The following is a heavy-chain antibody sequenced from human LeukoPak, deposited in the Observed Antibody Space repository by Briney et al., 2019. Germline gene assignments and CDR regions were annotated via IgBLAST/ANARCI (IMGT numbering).Heavy chain of an antibody. CDR2: INDRGLT. CDR1: GVSFSGYH. J-gene: IGHJ4*02. D-gene: IGHD4-17*01. CDR3: ARDPTTVLQISYYFDF. Sequence: PSETLSLTCAVHGVSFSGYHWNWIRQFPGKGLEWIGEINDRGLTNYNPSLESRVTIFADTSKKQFSLKLTSVTAADTAVYYCARDPTTVLQISYYFDFWGQGTLVTVSS. V-gene: IGHV4-34*01.